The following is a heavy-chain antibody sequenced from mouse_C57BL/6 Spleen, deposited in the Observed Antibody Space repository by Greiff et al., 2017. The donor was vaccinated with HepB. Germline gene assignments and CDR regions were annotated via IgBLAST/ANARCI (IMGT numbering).Heavy chain of an antibody. D-gene: IGHD1-2*01. CDR2: ISSGGDYI. CDR3: TRDGYERDYYAMDY. CDR1: GFTFSSYA. Sequence: EVKLMESGEGLVKPGGSLKLSCAASGFTFSSYAMSWVRQTPEKRLEWVAYISSGGDYIYYADTVKGRFTISRDNARNTLYLQMSSLKSEDTAMYYCTRDGYERDYYAMDYWGQGTSVTVSS. J-gene: IGHJ4*01. V-gene: IGHV5-9-1*02.